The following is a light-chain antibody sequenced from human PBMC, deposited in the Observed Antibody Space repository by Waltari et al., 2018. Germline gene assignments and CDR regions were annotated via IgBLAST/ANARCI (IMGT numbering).Light chain of an antibody. CDR1: QTVGTY. Sequence: EIVLTQSPATLSLSPGERATLSCRASQTVGTYLAWYQQKPGRAPRLPIFDASSRSTGIPAKFRGSGSGTDVTLTVNNLEAEDFAVYFCLQRSSWPYTVGPGTRLEIK. CDR2: DAS. V-gene: IGKV3-11*01. J-gene: IGKJ2*01. CDR3: LQRSSWPYT.